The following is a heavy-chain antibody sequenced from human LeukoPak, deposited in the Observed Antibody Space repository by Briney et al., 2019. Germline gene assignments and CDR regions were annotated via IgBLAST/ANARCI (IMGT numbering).Heavy chain of an antibody. D-gene: IGHD3-10*01. Sequence: SRGSLRLSCAASGFTFSSYWMYWVRQAPGKGLVWVSRINTDGKTTNYADSVKGRFTISRDNAKNTLYLQMNSLRAEDTAVYYCARDITLTRGGRSDYWGQGTLVTVSA. J-gene: IGHJ4*02. CDR2: INTDGKTT. V-gene: IGHV3-74*01. CDR1: GFTFSSYW. CDR3: ARDITLTRGGRSDY.